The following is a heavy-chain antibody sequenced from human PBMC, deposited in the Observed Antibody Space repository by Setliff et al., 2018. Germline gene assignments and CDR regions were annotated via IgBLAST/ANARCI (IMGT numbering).Heavy chain of an antibody. CDR2: IYYSGST. D-gene: IGHD6-13*01. CDR3: ARFAGSSWVDY. Sequence: PSETLSLTCTVSGGSISSHYWSWIRQPPGKGLEWIGYIYYSGSTNYNPSLKGRVTISVDTSKNEFSLHLSSVTAADTAVHYCARFAGSSWVDYWGQGTLVTVSS. J-gene: IGHJ4*02. V-gene: IGHV4-59*08. CDR1: GGSISSHY.